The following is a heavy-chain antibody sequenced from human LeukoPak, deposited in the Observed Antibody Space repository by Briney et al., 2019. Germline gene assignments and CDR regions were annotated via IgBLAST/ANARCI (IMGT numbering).Heavy chain of an antibody. CDR2: IYYSGST. CDR3: ARVVAGNFYYYYGMDV. J-gene: IGHJ6*02. D-gene: IGHD6-19*01. Sequence: PSETLSPTCTVSGGSISSYYWSWIRQPPGKGLEWIGYIYYSGSTNYNPSLKSRVTISVDTSKNQFSLKLSSVTAADTAVYYCARVVAGNFYYYYGMDVWGQGTTVTVSS. V-gene: IGHV4-59*01. CDR1: GGSISSYY.